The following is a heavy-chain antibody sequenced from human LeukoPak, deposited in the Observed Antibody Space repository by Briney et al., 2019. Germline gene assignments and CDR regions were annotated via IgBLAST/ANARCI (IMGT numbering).Heavy chain of an antibody. CDR1: GYSFTSYW. J-gene: IGHJ4*02. Sequence: GESLQISSKGSGYSFTSYWIAWVRQMPGKGLEWMGIIYPGDSDTRYSPSFQGQVTISADKSISTAYLQWSSLKASDTAMYYCARQEQQLLRFADYWGQGTLVTVSS. CDR2: IYPGDSDT. CDR3: ARQEQQLLRFADY. V-gene: IGHV5-51*01. D-gene: IGHD6-13*01.